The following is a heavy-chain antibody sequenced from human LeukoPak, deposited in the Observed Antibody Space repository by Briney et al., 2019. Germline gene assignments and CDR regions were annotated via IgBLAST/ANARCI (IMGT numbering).Heavy chain of an antibody. CDR3: ARGGWEQRRHYMDV. Sequence: SVKVSCKASGGTFSNYAISWVRQAPGQGLEWMGGIIPIFGTANYAQKFQGRVTITADESTSTAYMELSSLRSEDTAVYYCARGGWEQRRHYMDVWGKGTTVTISS. CDR1: GGTFSNYA. V-gene: IGHV1-69*13. D-gene: IGHD1-26*01. J-gene: IGHJ6*03. CDR2: IIPIFGTA.